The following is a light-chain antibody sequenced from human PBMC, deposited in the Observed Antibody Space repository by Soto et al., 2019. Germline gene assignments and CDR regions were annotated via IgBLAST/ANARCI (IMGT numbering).Light chain of an antibody. CDR3: QHYNRWLWT. CDR1: QTIKSS. CDR2: GAS. V-gene: IGKV3-15*01. J-gene: IGKJ1*01. Sequence: EIVMTQSPATLSVSPGERATLSCRASQTIKSSLAWYQQKPGQAPSLLIYGASTRTTGIPARFSGSGSGRAYTLTISSLQSEDSAVYYWQHYNRWLWTFGQGTKVEIK.